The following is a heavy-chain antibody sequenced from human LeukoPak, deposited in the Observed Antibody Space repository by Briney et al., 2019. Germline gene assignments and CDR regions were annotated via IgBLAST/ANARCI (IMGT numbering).Heavy chain of an antibody. CDR2: IIPIFGTA. CDR1: GGTFSSYA. J-gene: IGHJ2*01. V-gene: IGHV1-69*13. CDR3: ARVAYYYDSSGYYSGWYFDL. D-gene: IGHD3-22*01. Sequence: SVKVSCKASGGTFSSYAISWVRQAPGQGLEWMGGIIPIFGTANYAQKFQGRVTITADESTSTAYMELSSLRSEDTAVYYCARVAYYYDSSGYYSGWYFDLWGRGTLVTVSS.